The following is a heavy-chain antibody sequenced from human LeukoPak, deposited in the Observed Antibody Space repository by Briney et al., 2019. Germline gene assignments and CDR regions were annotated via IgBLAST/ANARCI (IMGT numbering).Heavy chain of an antibody. J-gene: IGHJ3*02. CDR1: GFTFSSYA. V-gene: IGHV3-23*01. Sequence: GASLRLSCAASGFTFSSYAMSWVRQAPGKGLEWVSAISGSGGSTYYADSVKGRFTISRDNSKNALYLQMNSLRAEDTAVYYCAKDYYDSSGYYFGDAFDIWGQGTMVTVSS. CDR2: ISGSGGST. D-gene: IGHD3-22*01. CDR3: AKDYYDSSGYYFGDAFDI.